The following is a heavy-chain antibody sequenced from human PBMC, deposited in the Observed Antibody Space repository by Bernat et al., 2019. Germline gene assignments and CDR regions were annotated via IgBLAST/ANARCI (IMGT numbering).Heavy chain of an antibody. D-gene: IGHD6-19*01. CDR1: GYSISSGYY. CDR2: IYHSGST. Sequence: QVQLQESGPVLVKPSETLSLTCAVSGYSISSGYYWGWIRQPPGKGLEWIGSIYHSGSTYYNPSLKSRVTISVDTSKNQFSLKLSSVTAADTAVYYCAREGEQWLAKDFDYWGQGTLVTVSS. J-gene: IGHJ4*02. V-gene: IGHV4-38-2*02. CDR3: AREGEQWLAKDFDY.